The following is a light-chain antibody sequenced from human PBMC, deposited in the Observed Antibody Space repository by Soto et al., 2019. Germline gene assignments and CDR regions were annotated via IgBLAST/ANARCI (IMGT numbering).Light chain of an antibody. J-gene: IGKJ5*01. CDR2: GAS. Sequence: IVMTQSPATMSVSPGERATLSCRASQSMGSNVAWYQQKPGQAPRLLIYGASTRATGIPARFSGSGSGTEFTLTISSLQSEDFAVYYCQQFHNWPPITFGQGTRLEI. CDR3: QQFHNWPPIT. V-gene: IGKV3-15*01. CDR1: QSMGSN.